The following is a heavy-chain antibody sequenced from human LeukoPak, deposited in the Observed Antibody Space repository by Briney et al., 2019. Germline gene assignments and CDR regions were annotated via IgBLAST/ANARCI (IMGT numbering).Heavy chain of an antibody. V-gene: IGHV6-1*01. CDR2: TYYRSKWCN. D-gene: IGHD2-2*01. CDR1: GDSVSSNVAA. J-gene: IGHJ4*02. Sequence: SQTLSLTCVISGDSVSSNVAAWNWIRQSPSRGLEWLGRTYYRSKWCNDYAVSVKTRITINPDTSKNQFSLQLNSVTPEDTAVYYCAREVYQLLPFDYWGQGTLVTVSS. CDR3: AREVYQLLPFDY.